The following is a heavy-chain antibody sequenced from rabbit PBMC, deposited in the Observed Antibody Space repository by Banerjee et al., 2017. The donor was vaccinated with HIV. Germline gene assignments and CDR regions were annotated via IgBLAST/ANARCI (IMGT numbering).Heavy chain of an antibody. CDR1: GSDISSDW. V-gene: IGHV1S47*01. CDR3: ARYGSSSDFKL. J-gene: IGHJ4*01. D-gene: IGHD1-1*01. Sequence: QEQLVEYGGDLVQPEGSLTLTCTASGSDISSDWMSWVRQAPGKGLEWIASIDNSDGTHYASWAKGRFTISKSTSLNTVTLQMTSLTAADTATYFCARYGSSSDFKLWGPGTLVTVS. CDR2: IDNSDGT.